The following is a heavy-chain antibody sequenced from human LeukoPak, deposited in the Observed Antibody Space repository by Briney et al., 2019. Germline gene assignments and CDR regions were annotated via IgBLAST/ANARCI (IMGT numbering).Heavy chain of an antibody. J-gene: IGHJ4*02. CDR3: ARQVGTGFSDY. D-gene: IGHD2-21*02. CDR1: EYSFTSYW. Sequence: GESLKIPCEGSEYSFTSYWIGWVRQMPGKGLEWMGIIYPGDSDTRYSPSFEGQVTISADKSISTAYLQWSSLKTSDTAMYYCARQVGTGFSDYWGQGTLVTVSS. CDR2: IYPGDSDT. V-gene: IGHV5-51*01.